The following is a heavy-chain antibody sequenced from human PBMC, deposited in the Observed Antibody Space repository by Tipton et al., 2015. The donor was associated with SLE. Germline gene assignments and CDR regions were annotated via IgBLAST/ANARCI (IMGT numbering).Heavy chain of an antibody. J-gene: IGHJ3*02. Sequence: SLRLSCAASGFTFSSYAMHWVRQAPGKGLEWVAVISYDGSNKYYADSVKGRFTISRDNSKNTLYLQMNSLRAEDTAVYYCARASGSYGAFDIWGQGTMVTVSS. CDR2: ISYDGSNK. CDR1: GFTFSSYA. D-gene: IGHD1-26*01. CDR3: ARASGSYGAFDI. V-gene: IGHV3-30-3*01.